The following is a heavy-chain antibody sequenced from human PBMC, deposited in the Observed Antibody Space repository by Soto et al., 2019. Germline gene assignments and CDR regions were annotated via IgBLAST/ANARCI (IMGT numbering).Heavy chain of an antibody. Sequence: GESLKISCKGSGYSFTSYWISWVRQMPGKGLEWVGRIDPSDSYTNYSPSFRGHVTISVTKSITTVFLQWSSLRASDTAMYYCARQIYDSDTGPNFQYYFDSWGQGTPVTVSS. CDR3: ARQIYDSDTGPNFQYYFDS. D-gene: IGHD3-22*01. CDR1: GYSFTSYW. V-gene: IGHV5-10-1*01. J-gene: IGHJ4*02. CDR2: IDPSDSYT.